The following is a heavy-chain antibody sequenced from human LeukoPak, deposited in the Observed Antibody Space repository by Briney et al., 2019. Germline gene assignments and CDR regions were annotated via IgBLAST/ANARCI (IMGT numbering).Heavy chain of an antibody. Sequence: GESLKISCKGSGYSFTSYWIGWVRQMPGKGLEWMGIIYPGDSDTRYSPSFQGQVTISADKSISTAYLQWSSLKASDTAMYYCARTTGTDYGGNSYYHYYYGMDVWGQGTTVTVSS. CDR3: ARTTGTDYGGNSYYHYYYGMDV. CDR2: IYPGDSDT. J-gene: IGHJ6*02. V-gene: IGHV5-51*01. CDR1: GYSFTSYW. D-gene: IGHD4-23*01.